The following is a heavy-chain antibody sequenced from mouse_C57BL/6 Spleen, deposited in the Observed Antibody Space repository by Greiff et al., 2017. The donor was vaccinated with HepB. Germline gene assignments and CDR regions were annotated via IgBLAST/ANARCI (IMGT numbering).Heavy chain of an antibody. Sequence: VQLQQSGPELVKPGASVKIPCKASGYTFTDYNMDWVKQSHGKSLEWIGDINPNNGGNIYNQKFKGKATLTVDKSSSTAYMELRSLTSEDTAVYYCARRIGYSWFAYWGQGTLVTVSA. CDR1: GYTFTDYN. J-gene: IGHJ3*01. CDR3: ARRIGYSWFAY. V-gene: IGHV1-18*01. D-gene: IGHD2-3*01. CDR2: INPNNGGN.